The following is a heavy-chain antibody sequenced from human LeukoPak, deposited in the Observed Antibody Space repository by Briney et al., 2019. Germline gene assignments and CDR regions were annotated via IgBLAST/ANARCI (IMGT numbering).Heavy chain of an antibody. CDR3: ARTPNEQLFVGWFDP. D-gene: IGHD6-6*01. CDR2: IYYSAST. J-gene: IGHJ5*02. CDR1: VYSISSSNW. V-gene: IGHV4-28*01. Sequence: SETLSLTCAVSVYSISSSNWWGWIRQPPGKGLEWIGYIYYSASTYYNPSLKSRVTMSVDTSKNQFSLKLSSVTAVDTAVYYCARTPNEQLFVGWFDPWGQGTLVTVSS.